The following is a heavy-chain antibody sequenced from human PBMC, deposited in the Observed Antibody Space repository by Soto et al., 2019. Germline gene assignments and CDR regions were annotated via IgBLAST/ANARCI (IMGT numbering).Heavy chain of an antibody. Sequence: QVQLVESGGGVVQPGRSLRLSCAASGFTFSSYAMHWVRQAPGKGLEWVAVIWYDGSNKYYADSVKGRFTISRDNSKNTLYLQMNSLRAEDTAVYYCARDLTFSVVVPAAIGYWGQGTLVTVSS. CDR2: IWYDGSNK. D-gene: IGHD2-2*01. CDR3: ARDLTFSVVVPAAIGY. CDR1: GFTFSSYA. J-gene: IGHJ4*02. V-gene: IGHV3-33*08.